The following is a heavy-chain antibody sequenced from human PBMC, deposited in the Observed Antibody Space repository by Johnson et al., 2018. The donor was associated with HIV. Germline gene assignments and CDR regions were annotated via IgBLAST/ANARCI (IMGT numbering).Heavy chain of an antibody. CDR2: IKHDGSEI. CDR3: ARGQTAYSGYDVPLDI. J-gene: IGHJ3*02. D-gene: IGHD5-12*01. Sequence: EVQLVESGGGLVQPGGSLRLSCAVSGFIFSSYWMSWVRQAPGKGLEWVANIKHDGSEIYFVDSVKGRFTISRDNANSSLYLQMNSLRVEDTAVYYCARGQTAYSGYDVPLDIWGQGTMVTVSS. V-gene: IGHV3-7*02. CDR1: GFIFSSYW.